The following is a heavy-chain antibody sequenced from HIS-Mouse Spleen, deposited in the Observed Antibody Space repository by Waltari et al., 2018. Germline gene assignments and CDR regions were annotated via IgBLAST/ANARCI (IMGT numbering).Heavy chain of an antibody. V-gene: IGHV3-15*01. CDR2: IKSKTDGGTT. CDR1: GFTFSTAW. J-gene: IGHJ3*02. CDR3: TTTPPVYAFDI. Sequence: EVQLVESGGGLVKPGGSLRLSCAASGFTFSTAWMSWFRQAPGKGLEWVGRIKSKTDGGTTDYAAPVKGRFTISRDDSKNTLYLQMNSLKTEDTAVYYCTTTPPVYAFDIWGQGTMVTVSS.